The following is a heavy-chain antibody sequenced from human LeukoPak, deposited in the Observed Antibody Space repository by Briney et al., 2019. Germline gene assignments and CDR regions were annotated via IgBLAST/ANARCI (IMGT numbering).Heavy chain of an antibody. CDR3: ARDYSGSYYRNTFDY. Sequence: ASVTVSCKASGYTFTSYAMHWVRQAPGQRLEWMGWINAGNGNTKYSQKFQGRVTITRDTSASTAYMELSSLRSEDTAVYYCARDYSGSYYRNTFDYWGQGTLVTVSS. V-gene: IGHV1-3*01. CDR1: GYTFTSYA. D-gene: IGHD1-26*01. J-gene: IGHJ4*02. CDR2: INAGNGNT.